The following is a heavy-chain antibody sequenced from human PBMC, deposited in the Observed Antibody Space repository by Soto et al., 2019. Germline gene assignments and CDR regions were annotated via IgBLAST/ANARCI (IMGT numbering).Heavy chain of an antibody. CDR1: GFTFSSYA. Sequence: PGGSLRLSCAASGFTFSSYAMSRVRQAPGKGLEWVSAISGSGGSTYYADSVRGRFTISRDNSKNTLYLQMNSLRAEDTAVYYCAKVSAVGVVAAITPHYFDYWGQGTLVTVSS. CDR3: AKVSAVGVVAAITPHYFDY. V-gene: IGHV3-23*01. D-gene: IGHD2-15*01. J-gene: IGHJ4*02. CDR2: ISGSGGST.